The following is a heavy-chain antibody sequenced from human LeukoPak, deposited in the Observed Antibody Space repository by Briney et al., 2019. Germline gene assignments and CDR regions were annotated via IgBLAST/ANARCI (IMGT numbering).Heavy chain of an antibody. CDR1: GFTFSSYA. CDR2: ISGSGGST. J-gene: IGHJ4*02. D-gene: IGHD6-19*01. V-gene: IGHV3-23*01. CDR3: AASGYSSGWYYY. Sequence: GGSLRLSCAASGFTFSSYAMSWVRQAPGKGLEWVSAISGSGGSTCYADSVKGRFTISRDNSKNTLYLQMNSLRAEDTAVYYCAASGYSSGWYYYWGQGTLVTVSS.